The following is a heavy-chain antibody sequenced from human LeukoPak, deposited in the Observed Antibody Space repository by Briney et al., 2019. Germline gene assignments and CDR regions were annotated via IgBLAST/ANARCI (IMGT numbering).Heavy chain of an antibody. Sequence: EPGGSLRLSCAASGFTFSSSAMSWVRQAPGKGLEWVAAISDTGRLSYCADSVNGRFTISRDNSEDTLYLQMNSLRAEDMAVYYCAKGSIDYGDYLDYWGQGTLVTVSS. CDR1: GFTFSSSA. CDR3: AKGSIDYGDYLDY. CDR2: ISDTGRLS. V-gene: IGHV3-23*01. D-gene: IGHD4-17*01. J-gene: IGHJ4*02.